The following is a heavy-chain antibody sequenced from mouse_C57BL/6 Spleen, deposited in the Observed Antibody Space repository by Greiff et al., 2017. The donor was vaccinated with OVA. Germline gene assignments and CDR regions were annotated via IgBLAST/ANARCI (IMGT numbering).Heavy chain of an antibody. CDR2: IDPSDSYT. CDR1: GYTFTSYW. J-gene: IGHJ2*01. V-gene: IGHV1-69*01. Sequence: QVQLQQPGAELVMPGASVKLSCKASGYTFTSYWMHWVKQRPGQGLEWIGEIDPSDSYTNYNQKFKGKSTLTGDKSTSTAYMQLSSLTSEDSAVYYCARRVDKDYFDYWGQGTTLTVSS. CDR3: ARRVDKDYFDY.